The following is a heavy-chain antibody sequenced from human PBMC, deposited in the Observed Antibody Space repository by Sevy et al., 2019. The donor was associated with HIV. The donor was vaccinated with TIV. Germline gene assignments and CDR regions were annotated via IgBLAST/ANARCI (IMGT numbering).Heavy chain of an antibody. CDR1: GGSISGYY. Sequence: SETLSLTCSVSGGSISGYYWSGIRQPPGKGLEWIGYINYSRSTNYNPSLKSRVTISVDTSKNQFSLKLSSVTAADTAVYYCARVAYCGGDCYPFDYWGQGTLVTVSS. CDR3: ARVAYCGGDCYPFDY. V-gene: IGHV4-59*01. CDR2: INYSRST. J-gene: IGHJ4*02. D-gene: IGHD2-21*02.